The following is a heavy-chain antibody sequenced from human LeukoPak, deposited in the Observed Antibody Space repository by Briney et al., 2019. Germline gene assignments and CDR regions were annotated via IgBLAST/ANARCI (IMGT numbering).Heavy chain of an antibody. D-gene: IGHD5-24*01. CDR1: GFTFSRAW. V-gene: IGHV3-7*01. J-gene: IGHJ4*02. CDR3: ARDADGYED. CDR2: IKEDGSED. Sequence: PGGSLRLSCAASGFTFSRAWMSWVRQAPGKGLEWVANIKEDGSEDYYADSVKGRFAISEDNAKNSLYLQMNSLRAEDTAMYYCARDADGYEDWGQGTLVIVSS.